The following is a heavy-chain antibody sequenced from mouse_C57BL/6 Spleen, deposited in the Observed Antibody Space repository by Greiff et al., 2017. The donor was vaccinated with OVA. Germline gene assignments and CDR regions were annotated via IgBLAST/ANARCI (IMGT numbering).Heavy chain of an antibody. CDR2: IDPSDSYT. V-gene: IGHV1-50*01. D-gene: IGHD2-4*01. J-gene: IGHJ4*01. CDR3: ARKGYDYDGGEDY. CDR1: GYTFTSYW. Sequence: QVQLQQPGAELVKPGASVKLSCKASGYTFTSYWMQWVKQRPGQGLEWIGEIDPSDSYTNYNQKFKGKATLTVDTSSSTAYMQLSSLTSEDSAVYYCARKGYDYDGGEDYWGQGTSITVSS.